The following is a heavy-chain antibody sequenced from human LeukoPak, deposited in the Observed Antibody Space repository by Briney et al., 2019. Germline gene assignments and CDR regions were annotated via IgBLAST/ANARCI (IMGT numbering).Heavy chain of an antibody. V-gene: IGHV3-7*01. D-gene: IGHD5-18*01. CDR2: INQDTSEK. J-gene: IGHJ4*02. CDR1: GFTFSSYW. Sequence: GGSLRLSCATSGFTFSSYWMSWVRQAPGKGLEWVAHINQDTSEKYYVDSVKGRFTISRDNAKNSLYLQMNSLRVEETAVYYCARPGGYTYGFFDYWGQGTLVTVSS. CDR3: ARPGGYTYGFFDY.